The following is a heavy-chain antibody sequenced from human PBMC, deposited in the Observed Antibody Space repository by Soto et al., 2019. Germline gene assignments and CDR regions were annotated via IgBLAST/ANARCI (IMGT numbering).Heavy chain of an antibody. D-gene: IGHD3-10*02. V-gene: IGHV3-64D*06. CDR1: GFIFSSCA. CDR2: ITSDGDNI. CDR3: VKGNQLLRYYFEY. J-gene: IGHJ4*02. Sequence: GGSLRLSCSASGFIFSSCAMHWVRQAPGKGLEYVSGITSDGDNIYHADSVKGRFTISRDNSKNTLYLQMSSLRVEDTAVYYCVKGNQLLRYYFEYWGQGTLGTVPS.